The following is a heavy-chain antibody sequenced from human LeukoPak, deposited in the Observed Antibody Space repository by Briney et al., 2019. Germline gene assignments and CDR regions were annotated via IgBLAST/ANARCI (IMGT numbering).Heavy chain of an antibody. CDR3: ASTARGNYDFWSGPGAFDI. CDR2: IFYSGTT. CDR1: SDSITSSAYS. V-gene: IGHV4-39*07. J-gene: IGHJ3*02. D-gene: IGHD3-3*01. Sequence: SETLSLTCTVSSDSITSSAYSWGWIRQPPGKGLEWIGNIFYSGTTYYSPSLKSRVTISVDTSKNQFSLKLSSVTAADTAVYYCASTARGNYDFWSGPGAFDIWGQGTMVTVSS.